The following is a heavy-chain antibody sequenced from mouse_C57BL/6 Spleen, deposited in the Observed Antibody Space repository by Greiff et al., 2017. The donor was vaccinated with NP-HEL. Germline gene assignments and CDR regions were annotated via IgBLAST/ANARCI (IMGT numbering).Heavy chain of an antibody. CDR2: IDPENGDT. D-gene: IGHD2-5*01. CDR1: GFNIKDDY. V-gene: IGHV14-4*01. J-gene: IGHJ1*03. CDR3: TNSNYGDWYFDV. Sequence: EVQRVESGAELVRPGASVKLSCTASGFNIKDDYMHWVKQRPEQGLEWIGWIDPENGDTEYASKFQGKATITADTSSNTAYLQLSSLTSEDTAVYYCTNSNYGDWYFDVWGTGTTVTVSS.